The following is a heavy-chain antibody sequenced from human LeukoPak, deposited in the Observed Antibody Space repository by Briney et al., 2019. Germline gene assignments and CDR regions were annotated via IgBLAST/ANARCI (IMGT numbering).Heavy chain of an antibody. CDR3: ARARFSRYSSSWYDYYFDY. Sequence: GGSLRLSCAASGFTFSSYGMHWVRQAPGKGLEWVAVIWYDGSNKYYADSVKGRFTISRDNSKNTLYLQMNSLRAEDTAVYYCARARFSRYSSSWYDYYFDYWGQGTLVTVSS. CDR2: IWYDGSNK. CDR1: GFTFSSYG. D-gene: IGHD6-13*01. V-gene: IGHV3-33*01. J-gene: IGHJ4*02.